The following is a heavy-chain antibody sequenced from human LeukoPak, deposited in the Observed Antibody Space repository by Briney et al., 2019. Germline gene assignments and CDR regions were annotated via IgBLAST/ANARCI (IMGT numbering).Heavy chain of an antibody. J-gene: IGHJ6*02. CDR3: ARVSRRMGSSSWYLVGIKFGSMDV. V-gene: IGHV3-33*01. CDR1: GFTFSSYG. D-gene: IGHD6-13*01. CDR2: IWYDGSNK. Sequence: PGGSLRLSCAASGFTFSSYGTHWVRQAPGKGLEWVAVIWYDGSNKYYADSVKGRFTISRDNSKNTLYLQMNSLRAEDTAVYYCARVSRRMGSSSWYLVGIKFGSMDVWGQGTTVTVSS.